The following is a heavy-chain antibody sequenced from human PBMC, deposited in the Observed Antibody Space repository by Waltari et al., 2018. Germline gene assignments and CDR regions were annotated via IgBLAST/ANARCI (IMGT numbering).Heavy chain of an antibody. CDR1: GFAFENYY. V-gene: IGHV3-11*01. J-gene: IGHJ4*02. Sequence: QVQLVESGGGSVKPGGSLRLSCAASGFAFENYYMSWIRRAPGNGLGWVSYIRWIGNSIYYGESVKGRFTVSRDNAKNSVVLQMKDLRAEDTAVYFCAREGYDLWPLWGQGTPVTVSS. CDR2: IRWIGNSI. CDR3: AREGYDLWPL. D-gene: IGHD3-3*01.